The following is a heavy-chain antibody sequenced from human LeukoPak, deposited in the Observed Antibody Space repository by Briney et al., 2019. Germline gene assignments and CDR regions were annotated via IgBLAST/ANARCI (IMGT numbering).Heavy chain of an antibody. CDR2: ISSYNGNT. Sequence: GASVKVSCKASGYIFTSYGTNWVRQAPGQGLEWMGWISSYNGNTHYAQILQGRVTMTTDTSTSTAYMELRSLRSDDTAVYYCAKAGPPIHYYYMDVWGKGTTVTISS. V-gene: IGHV1-18*01. J-gene: IGHJ6*03. CDR3: AKAGPPIHYYYMDV. CDR1: GYIFTSYG.